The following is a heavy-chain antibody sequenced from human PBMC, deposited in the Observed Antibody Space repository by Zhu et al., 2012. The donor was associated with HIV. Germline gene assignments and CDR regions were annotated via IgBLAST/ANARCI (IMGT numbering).Heavy chain of an antibody. Sequence: QVQLQESGPGLVKPSEALSLTCSVSGGSMTSSDYYWGWIRQAPGKGLEWIGSIYYSGDTYYNPSLKSRVTASVDTSKNQFSLRLTSVTAADTAVYRCARLDIYRNVFDLWGQGTVVTVSA. CDR3: ARLDIYRNVFDL. V-gene: IGHV4-39*07. D-gene: IGHD3-16*02. CDR2: IYYSGDT. CDR1: GGSMTSSDYY. J-gene: IGHJ3*01.